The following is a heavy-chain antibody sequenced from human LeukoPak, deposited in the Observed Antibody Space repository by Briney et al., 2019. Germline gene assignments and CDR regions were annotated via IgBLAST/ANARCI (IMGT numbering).Heavy chain of an antibody. D-gene: IGHD2-15*01. CDR2: ISYDGSNK. V-gene: IGHV3-30*03. Sequence: GGSLRLSCAASGFTFSSYGMHWVRQAPGKGLEWVAVISYDGSNKYYADSVKGRFTISRDNSKNTLYLQMNSLRAEDTAAYYCAAFGSADYWGQGTLVTVSS. J-gene: IGHJ4*02. CDR3: AAFGSADY. CDR1: GFTFSSYG.